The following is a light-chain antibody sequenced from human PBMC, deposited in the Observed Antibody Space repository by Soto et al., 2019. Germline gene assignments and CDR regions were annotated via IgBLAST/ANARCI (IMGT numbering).Light chain of an antibody. V-gene: IGKV3-20*01. J-gene: IGKJ1*01. Sequence: EIVLTQSPGTLSLSPGEGATLSCRASQTVNNNYVAWYQQKLGQAPRLLIYSASSRATGIPDRFSGSGSGTDFTLTITRLEPEDFAVYYCHQYGSSPRTFGQGTKVKSN. CDR1: QTVNNNY. CDR2: SAS. CDR3: HQYGSSPRT.